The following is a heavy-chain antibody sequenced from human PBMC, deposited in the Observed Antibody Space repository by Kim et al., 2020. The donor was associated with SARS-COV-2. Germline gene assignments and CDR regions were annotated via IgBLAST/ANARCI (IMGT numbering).Heavy chain of an antibody. V-gene: IGHV1-24*01. CDR1: GYTLTELS. CDR3: ATDGTAVAGYNWFDP. D-gene: IGHD6-19*01. Sequence: ASVKVSCKVSGYTLTELSMHWVRQAPGKGLEWMGGFDPEDGETIYAQKFQGRVTMTEDTSTDTAYMELSSLRSEDTAVYYCATDGTAVAGYNWFDPWGQGTLVTVSS. J-gene: IGHJ5*02. CDR2: FDPEDGET.